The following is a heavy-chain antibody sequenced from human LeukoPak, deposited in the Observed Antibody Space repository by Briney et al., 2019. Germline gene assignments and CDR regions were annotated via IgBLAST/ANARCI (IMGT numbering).Heavy chain of an antibody. V-gene: IGHV3-23*01. CDR2: ISGSGGST. CDR1: GFTFSSYA. CDR3: AKDLEYYYGSGSYYFDY. J-gene: IGHJ4*02. Sequence: PGGSLRLSCAASGFTFSSYAMSWVRQAPGKGLEWVSAISGSGGSTYYADSVKGRFTISRDNSKNTLYLQMNSLRAEDTAVYYCAKDLEYYYGSGSYYFDYWGQGTLVTVSS. D-gene: IGHD3-10*01.